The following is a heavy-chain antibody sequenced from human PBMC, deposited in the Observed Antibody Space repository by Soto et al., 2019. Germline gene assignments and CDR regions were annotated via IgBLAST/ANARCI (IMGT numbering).Heavy chain of an antibody. CDR1: GGSFSGYY. V-gene: IGHV4-34*01. D-gene: IGHD2-15*01. Sequence: SETLSLTCAVYGGSFSGYYWSWIRQPPGKGLEWIGEINHSGSTNYNPSLKSRVTISVDTSKNQFSPKLSSVTAADTAVYYCARRYCSGGSCYRGPRHYYYMDVWGKGTTVTVSS. CDR3: ARRYCSGGSCYRGPRHYYYMDV. J-gene: IGHJ6*03. CDR2: INHSGST.